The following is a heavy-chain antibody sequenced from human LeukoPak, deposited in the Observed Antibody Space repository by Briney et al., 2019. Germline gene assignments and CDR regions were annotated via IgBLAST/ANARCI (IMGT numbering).Heavy chain of an antibody. CDR1: GFTLSSYG. D-gene: IGHD6-13*01. CDR2: IWYDGSNK. CDR3: ARDRGDRIADNWFDP. J-gene: IGHJ5*02. Sequence: GGSLRLSCAASGFTLSSYGMHWVRQAPGKGLEWVAVIWYDGSNKYYADSVKGRFTISRDNSKNTLYLQMNSLRAEDTAVYYCARDRGDRIADNWFDPWGQGTLVTVSS. V-gene: IGHV3-33*01.